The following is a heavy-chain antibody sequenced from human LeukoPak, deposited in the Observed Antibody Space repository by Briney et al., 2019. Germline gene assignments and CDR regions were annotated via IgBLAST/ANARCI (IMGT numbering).Heavy chain of an antibody. Sequence: GGSLRLSCAASGFTFSSYGMHWVRQAPGKGLEWVANIKQDGSEKYYVDSVKGRFTISRDNSRNTVYLQMNSLRVEDTAVYYCARGDMSSWYAYWGQGTLVTVSS. D-gene: IGHD6-13*01. CDR3: ARGDMSSWYAY. CDR2: IKQDGSEK. V-gene: IGHV3-7*03. J-gene: IGHJ4*02. CDR1: GFTFSSYG.